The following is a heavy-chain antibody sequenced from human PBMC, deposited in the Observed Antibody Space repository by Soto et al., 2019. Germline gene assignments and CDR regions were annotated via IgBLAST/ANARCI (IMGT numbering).Heavy chain of an antibody. CDR2: ISAIFGKA. V-gene: IGHV1-69*13. J-gene: IGHJ4*02. Sequence: SVKVSCKASGYTFTSYGISWVRQAPGQGLEWMGGISAIFGKANYAQKFQGRVTMTADESTSTAYMELSSLRSEDTAVYYCARAAQGVAFDYWGQGTLVTVSS. CDR1: GYTFTSYG. CDR3: ARAAQGVAFDY. D-gene: IGHD3-3*01.